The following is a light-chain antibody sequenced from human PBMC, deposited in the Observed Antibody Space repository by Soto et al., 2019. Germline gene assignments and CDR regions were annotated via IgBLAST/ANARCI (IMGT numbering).Light chain of an antibody. CDR3: CSYTSSNTVV. V-gene: IGLV2-14*03. CDR2: DVT. CDR1: SSDIGAYKY. Sequence: QSALTQPASVSGSPGQSITISCTGTSSDIGAYKYVAWYQQHPGQAPKLMTYDVTNRPSGVSDRFSGSKSGNTASLTSAGLQAEDEGDYYCCSYTSSNTVVFGGGTKLTVL. J-gene: IGLJ3*02.